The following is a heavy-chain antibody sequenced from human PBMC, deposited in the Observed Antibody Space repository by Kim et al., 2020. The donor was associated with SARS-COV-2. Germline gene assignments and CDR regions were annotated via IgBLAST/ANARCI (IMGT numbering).Heavy chain of an antibody. Sequence: SGPTLVNPTQTLTLTCTFSGFSLSTSGMCVSWIRQPPGKALEWLALIDWDDDKYYSTSLKTRLTISKDTSKNQVVLTMTNMDPVDTATYYCARTTGTMVRGVITYYYYYGMDVWGQGTTVTVSS. V-gene: IGHV2-70*01. D-gene: IGHD3-10*01. CDR2: IDWDDDK. CDR3: ARTTGTMVRGVITYYYYYGMDV. CDR1: GFSLSTSGMC. J-gene: IGHJ6*02.